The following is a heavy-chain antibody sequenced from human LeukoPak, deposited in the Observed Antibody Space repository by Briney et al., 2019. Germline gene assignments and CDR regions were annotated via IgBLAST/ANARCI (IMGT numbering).Heavy chain of an antibody. CDR1: GFTLSSYA. CDR3: ARFSRGVAAATT. J-gene: IGHJ5*02. Sequence: GGSLRLSCAASGFTLSSYAMHWVRQAPGKGLEWVAVISYDGSNKYYADSVKGRFTISRDNSKNTLYLQMNSLRAEDTAVYYCARFSRGVAAATTWGQGTLVTVSS. CDR2: ISYDGSNK. D-gene: IGHD6-13*01. V-gene: IGHV3-30-3*01.